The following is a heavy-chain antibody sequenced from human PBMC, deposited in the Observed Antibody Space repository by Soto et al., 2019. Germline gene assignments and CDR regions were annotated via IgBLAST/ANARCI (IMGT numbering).Heavy chain of an antibody. J-gene: IGHJ4*02. Sequence: EVQLLESGGGLVQPGGSLRLSCAASGFTFGGYAMSWVRQPPGKGLEWVSYISGGGDNTHYADSVKGRFTISRDNSKSTLYLQMYRLRAEDTDVYYCSVPGWVTTVTMNDYWGRGTLVTVSS. CDR1: GFTFGGYA. CDR2: ISGGGDNT. V-gene: IGHV3-23*01. D-gene: IGHD4-17*01. CDR3: SVPGWVTTVTMNDY.